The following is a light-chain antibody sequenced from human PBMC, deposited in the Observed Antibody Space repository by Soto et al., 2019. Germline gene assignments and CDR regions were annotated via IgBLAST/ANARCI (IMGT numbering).Light chain of an antibody. CDR1: QSVSDN. CDR2: RAS. Sequence: EVLMTQTPDTLYVSPGERVTLSCRASQSVSDNLAWYQQNPGQGPRLLVYRASTRTLGITARFSGSESGTESSLTIRSLQSEDFAAYSGLQYKTSPITFGQGKQREIK. J-gene: IGKJ5*01. CDR3: LQYKTSPIT. V-gene: IGKV3-15*01.